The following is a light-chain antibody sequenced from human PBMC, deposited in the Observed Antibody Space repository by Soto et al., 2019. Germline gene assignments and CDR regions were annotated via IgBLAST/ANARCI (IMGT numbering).Light chain of an antibody. CDR3: QQYNSYWT. V-gene: IGKV1-5*03. Sequence: DIQMTQSPSTLSAFVGDRVTITCRASQSISSWLAWYQQKPGKAPKLLIYKASILESGVPSRFSGSGSGTEFTLTISSLQPDDFATYYCQQYNSYWTFGQGTKVDIK. CDR2: KAS. CDR1: QSISSW. J-gene: IGKJ1*01.